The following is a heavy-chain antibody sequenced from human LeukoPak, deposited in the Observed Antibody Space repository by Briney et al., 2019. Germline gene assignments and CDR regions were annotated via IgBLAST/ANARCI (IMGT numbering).Heavy chain of an antibody. D-gene: IGHD5-24*01. CDR3: ARESGVEMATASDL. CDR2: IYHSGNT. V-gene: IGHV4-38-2*02. CDR1: GYSISKGYH. Sequence: ETLSLTFTVSGYSISKGYHWGWIRPPPGKGLEWIGSIYHSGNTHQNPPLKSRVTISVDTSKNQFSLKLSSVTAADTAVYYCARESGVEMATASDLWGKGTTVTVSS. J-gene: IGHJ6*04.